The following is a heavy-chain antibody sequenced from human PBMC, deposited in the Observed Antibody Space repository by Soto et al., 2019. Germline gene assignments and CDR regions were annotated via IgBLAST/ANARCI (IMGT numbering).Heavy chain of an antibody. CDR3: ARDTAERYYDSSGYTLDY. J-gene: IGHJ4*02. D-gene: IGHD3-22*01. CDR2: ISYGGSIK. V-gene: IGHV3-30-3*01. CDR1: GFTFSTYA. Sequence: GGSLRLSCAASGFTFSTYAMHWVRQAPGKGLEWVAIISYGGSIKYYADSVKGRFTIPRDISKNTLYLQMNSLRVEDTAVYYCARDTAERYYDSSGYTLDYWGQGTLVTVSS.